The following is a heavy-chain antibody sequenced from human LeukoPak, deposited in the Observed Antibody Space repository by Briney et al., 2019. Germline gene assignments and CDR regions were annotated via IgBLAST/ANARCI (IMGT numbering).Heavy chain of an antibody. Sequence: ASVKVSFKASFYTFTSCGISWVRQAPGQALEWMGWISAYNGNTNYAQKVQGRVTMTTDTSTSPAYMELRSLRSDDTAVYYCATTLLTGYYSFDYWRQGTLVSVCS. D-gene: IGHD3-9*01. V-gene: IGHV1-18*01. CDR1: FYTFTSCG. CDR3: ATTLLTGYYSFDY. J-gene: IGHJ4*02. CDR2: ISAYNGNT.